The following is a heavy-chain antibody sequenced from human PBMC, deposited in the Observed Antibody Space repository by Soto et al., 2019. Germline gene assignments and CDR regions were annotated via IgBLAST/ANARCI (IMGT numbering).Heavy chain of an antibody. J-gene: IGHJ6*02. V-gene: IGHV3-9*01. CDR1: GFTFDDYA. CDR3: AKDILMNSFSYYYGMDV. CDR2: ISWNSGSI. Sequence: GGSLRLSCAASGFTFDDYAMHWVRQAPGKGLEWVSGISWNSGSIGYADSVKGRFTISRDNAKNSLYLQMNSLRAEDTALYYCAKDILMNSFSYYYGMDVWGQGTTVTGSS. D-gene: IGHD2-15*01.